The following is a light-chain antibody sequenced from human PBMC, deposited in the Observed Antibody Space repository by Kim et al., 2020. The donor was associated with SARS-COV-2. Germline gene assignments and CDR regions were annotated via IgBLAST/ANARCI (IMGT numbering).Light chain of an antibody. V-gene: IGKV1-5*01. CDR2: DAS. Sequence: DIQMTQSPTTLSASVGDRVTMTCRASQSITRWLAWYQQKPGKAPKLLIYDASSLKRGVPSRFSGSGSGTEFTLTISSLQPDDFATYSYSHTFGQGTKLEI. CDR3: SHT. CDR1: QSITRW. J-gene: IGKJ2*01.